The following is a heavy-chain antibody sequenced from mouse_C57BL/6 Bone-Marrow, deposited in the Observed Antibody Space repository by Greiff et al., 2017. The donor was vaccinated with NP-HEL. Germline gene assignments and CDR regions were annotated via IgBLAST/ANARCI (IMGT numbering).Heavy chain of an antibody. V-gene: IGHV1-52*01. J-gene: IGHJ3*01. CDR2: IDPSDSET. CDR3: AREGFAY. Sequence: VQLQQPGAELVRPGSSVKLSCKASGYTFTSYWMHWVKQRPIQGLEWIGNIDPSDSETHYIQNFKDKATLTVDKSSSTSYLQLSSLTSEDSAFYSCAREGFAYCGPGTLVTVSA. CDR1: GYTFTSYW.